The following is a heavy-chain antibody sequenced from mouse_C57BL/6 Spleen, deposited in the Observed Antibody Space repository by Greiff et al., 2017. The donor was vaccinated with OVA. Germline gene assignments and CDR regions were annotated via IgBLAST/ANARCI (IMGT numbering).Heavy chain of an antibody. V-gene: IGHV1-42*01. CDR1: GYSFTGYY. CDR3: ARRDYSNPWFAY. D-gene: IGHD2-5*01. J-gene: IGHJ3*01. CDR2: INPSTGGT. Sequence: VHVKQSGPELVKPGASVKISCKASGYSFTGYYMNWVKQSPEKSLEWIGEINPSTGGTTYNQKFKAKATLTVDKSSSTAYMQLKSLTSEDSAVYYCARRDYSNPWFAYWGQGTLVTVSA.